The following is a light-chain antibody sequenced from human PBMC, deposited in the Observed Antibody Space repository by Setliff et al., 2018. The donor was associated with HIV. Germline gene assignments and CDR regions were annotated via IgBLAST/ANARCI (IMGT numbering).Light chain of an antibody. CDR3: SSYTNTNTGV. CDR2: EVS. Sequence: QSALTQPPSASGSPGQSVTISCAGTSSNIGDYNYVSWYQQHPGKAPKLMIYEVSNRPSGVSNRFSGSKSGNTASLTISGLQAEDEADYYCSSYTNTNTGVFGTGTKVTVL. V-gene: IGLV2-14*01. J-gene: IGLJ1*01. CDR1: SSNIGDYNY.